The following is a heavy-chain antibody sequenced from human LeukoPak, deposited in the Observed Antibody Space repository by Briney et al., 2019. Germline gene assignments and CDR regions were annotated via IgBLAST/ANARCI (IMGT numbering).Heavy chain of an antibody. CDR1: GGSISSYY. CDR2: IYTSGST. Sequence: SETLSLTCTVSGGSISSYYWSWIRQPAGKGLEWIGRIYTSGSTNYNPSLKSRVTMSVDTSKNQFSLKLSSVTAADTAVYYCATTTRYNYGAPDAFDIWGQGTMVTVSP. J-gene: IGHJ3*02. D-gene: IGHD5-18*01. V-gene: IGHV4-4*07. CDR3: ATTTRYNYGAPDAFDI.